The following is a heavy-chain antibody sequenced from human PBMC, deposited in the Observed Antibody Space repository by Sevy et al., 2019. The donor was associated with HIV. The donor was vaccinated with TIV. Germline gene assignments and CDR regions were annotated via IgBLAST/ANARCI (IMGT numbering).Heavy chain of an antibody. Sequence: GESLKISCKGSGYSFTSYWIGWVRQMPGKGLEWMGIIYPGDSDTRYCPSFQGQVTISADKSISTAYLQWSSLKASDTAMYYCARRDSITMIWGWFDPWGQGTLVTVS. CDR1: GYSFTSYW. J-gene: IGHJ5*02. D-gene: IGHD3-22*01. CDR3: ARRDSITMIWGWFDP. CDR2: IYPGDSDT. V-gene: IGHV5-51*01.